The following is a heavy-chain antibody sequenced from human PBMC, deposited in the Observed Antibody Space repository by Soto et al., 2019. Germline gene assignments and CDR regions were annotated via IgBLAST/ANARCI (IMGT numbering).Heavy chain of an antibody. Sequence: LRLSCAASGFTFSSYSMNWVRQAPGKGLEWVSSISSSSSYIYYADSVKGRFTISRDNAKNSLYLQMNSLRAEDTAVYYCATWPGRPMGSLSYYYYYGMDVWGQGTTVTVSS. V-gene: IGHV3-21*01. J-gene: IGHJ6*02. CDR2: ISSSSSYI. D-gene: IGHD3-10*01. CDR3: ATWPGRPMGSLSYYYYYGMDV. CDR1: GFTFSSYS.